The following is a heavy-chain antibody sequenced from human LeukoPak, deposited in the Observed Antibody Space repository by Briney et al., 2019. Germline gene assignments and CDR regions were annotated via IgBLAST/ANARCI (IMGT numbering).Heavy chain of an antibody. Sequence: GGSLRLSCAASGFTFSSYSMNWVRQAPGKGLEWVSYISSSSSTIYYADSVKGRLTISRDNAKNSLYLQMNSLRAEDTAVYYCARHYDSSGYRDWGQGTLVTVSS. CDR2: ISSSSSTI. D-gene: IGHD3-22*01. CDR3: ARHYDSSGYRD. CDR1: GFTFSSYS. V-gene: IGHV3-48*01. J-gene: IGHJ4*02.